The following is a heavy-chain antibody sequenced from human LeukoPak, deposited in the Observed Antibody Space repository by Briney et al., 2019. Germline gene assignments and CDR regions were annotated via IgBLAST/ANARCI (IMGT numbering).Heavy chain of an antibody. J-gene: IGHJ6*03. CDR3: ASEGGDIMVVNSTVYYYFYMDV. V-gene: IGHV3-7*04. CDR2: IKDEGNEK. D-gene: IGHD3-16*01. Sequence: GGSLRLSCAASGLTPISYWMSWVLQSPRKGLEWVANIKDEGNEKYYMDSVKGRFTISIDNAKNSLYMQMNSLRAEDTAVYYCASEGGDIMVVNSTVYYYFYMDVWGKGTAVTVSS. CDR1: GLTPISYW.